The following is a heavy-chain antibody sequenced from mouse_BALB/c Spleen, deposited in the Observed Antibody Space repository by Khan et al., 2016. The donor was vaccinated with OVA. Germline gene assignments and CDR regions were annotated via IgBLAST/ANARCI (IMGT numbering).Heavy chain of an antibody. CDR2: ISTGGHYT. V-gene: IGHV5-6*01. J-gene: IGHJ3*01. Sequence: EVELVESGGDVVKPGGSLKLSCAASGFTFSTYGMSWVRQTPDKRLEWVATISTGGHYTYYPDTVKGRFIISRDNAKNTLYLQMSSLKSEDTAMFYGARLAYYYDSEGLAYWGQGTLVTVSA. CDR3: ARLAYYYDSEGLAY. D-gene: IGHD1-1*01. CDR1: GFTFSTYG.